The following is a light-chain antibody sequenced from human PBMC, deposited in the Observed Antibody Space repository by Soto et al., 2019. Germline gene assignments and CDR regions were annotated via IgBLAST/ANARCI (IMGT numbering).Light chain of an antibody. CDR3: LRFKSKPPT. J-gene: IGKJ2*01. CDR1: QGISSY. Sequence: IQLTQSPSSLSASVGDRVTITCRASQGISSYLAWYQQKPGKAPKLLIYAESTLQTGVPSRLSGSGSATDFSLTIISLQPEDFATDFCLRFKSKPPTLGQGTKLEIK. CDR2: AES. V-gene: IGKV1-9*01.